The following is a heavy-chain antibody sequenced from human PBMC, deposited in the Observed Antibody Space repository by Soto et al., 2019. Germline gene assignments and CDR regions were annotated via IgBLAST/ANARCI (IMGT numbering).Heavy chain of an antibody. CDR3: ANDLHGDIVVVSCLAS. D-gene: IGHD2-2*01. CDR1: GVTFSSYA. Sequence: LSCAASGVTFSSYAMSWVRQAPGKGLEWVSAISGSGGSTYYADSVKGRFTISRDNYKNTLYLQMNSLRAEDTAVYYFANDLHGDIVVVSCLASWGQGTLVTVSS. J-gene: IGHJ5*02. CDR2: ISGSGGST. V-gene: IGHV3-23*01.